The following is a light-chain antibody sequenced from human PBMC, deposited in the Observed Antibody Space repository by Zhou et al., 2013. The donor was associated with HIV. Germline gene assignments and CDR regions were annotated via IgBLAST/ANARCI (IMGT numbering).Light chain of an antibody. J-gene: IGKJ1*01. Sequence: EIVLTQSPATLSLSPGERATLSCRASQGVSSYLAWYQQKPGQAPRLLMYGASNRATGIPDRFSGSGSGTDFTLTISRLEPEDFAVYYCQQYGSSPRTFGQGTKVEIK. V-gene: IGKV3-20*01. CDR3: QQYGSSPRT. CDR1: QGVSSY. CDR2: GAS.